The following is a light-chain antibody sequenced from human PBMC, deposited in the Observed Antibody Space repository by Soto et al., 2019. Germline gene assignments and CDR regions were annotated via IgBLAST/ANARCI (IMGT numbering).Light chain of an antibody. CDR3: QSYDSSLRGV. V-gene: IGLV1-40*01. J-gene: IGLJ2*01. CDR1: SSNIGAGYD. CDR2: GNS. Sequence: QSVLTQPPSVSGAPGQRVTISCTGSSSNIGAGYDVHWYQQLPGTAPKLLIYGNSNRPSGVPDRFSGSKSGTSASLAITGLQAEDEPDYYCQSYDSSLRGVFGGGTKLTVL.